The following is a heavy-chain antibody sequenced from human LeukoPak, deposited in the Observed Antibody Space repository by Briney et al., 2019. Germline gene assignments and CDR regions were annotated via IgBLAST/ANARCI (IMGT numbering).Heavy chain of an antibody. CDR3: ASPTSAQPEC. Sequence: SETLSLTCTVSGGSISSSSYYWGWIRQPPGKGLEWIGSIYYSGSTYYNPSLKSRVTISVDTSKNQFSLKLSSVTAADTAVYYCASPTSAQPECWGQGTLVTVSS. V-gene: IGHV4-39*01. CDR2: IYYSGST. J-gene: IGHJ4*02. CDR1: GGSISSSSYY.